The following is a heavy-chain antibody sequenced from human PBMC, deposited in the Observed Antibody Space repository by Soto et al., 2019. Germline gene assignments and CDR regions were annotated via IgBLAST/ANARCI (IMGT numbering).Heavy chain of an antibody. J-gene: IGHJ4*02. D-gene: IGHD4-17*01. CDR1: GGSISSGDYY. Sequence: QVQLQESGPGLVKPSQTLSLTCTVSGGSISSGDYYWSWIRQPPGKGLEWIGYIYYSGSTYYNPSLQSRVTISVDTSKNQFSLKLISVTAADTAVYYCARKRSVTTGAEPFDYWGQGTLVTVSS. CDR2: IYYSGST. CDR3: ARKRSVTTGAEPFDY. V-gene: IGHV4-30-4*01.